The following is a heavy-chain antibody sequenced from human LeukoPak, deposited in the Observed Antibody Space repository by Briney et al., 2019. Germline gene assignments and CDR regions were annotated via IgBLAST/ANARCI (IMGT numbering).Heavy chain of an antibody. Sequence: ASVKVSCKASGYTFTSYYMHWVRQAPGQGLEWMGIINPSGGSTTYAQKFQGRVTMTTDTSTSTAYMELRSLRSDDTAVYYCARDNSGWDFDYWGQGTLVTVSS. D-gene: IGHD6-19*01. J-gene: IGHJ4*02. CDR1: GYTFTSYY. CDR3: ARDNSGWDFDY. V-gene: IGHV1-46*01. CDR2: INPSGGST.